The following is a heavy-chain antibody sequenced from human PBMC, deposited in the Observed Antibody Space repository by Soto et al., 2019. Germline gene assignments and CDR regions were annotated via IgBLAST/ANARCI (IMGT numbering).Heavy chain of an antibody. CDR3: ARFGRYSSSWYLIDYFDY. CDR1: GGSFSGYY. D-gene: IGHD6-13*01. V-gene: IGHV4-34*01. CDR2: INHSGST. Sequence: SETLSLTCAVYGGSFSGYYWSWIRQPPGKGLEWIGEINHSGSTNYNPSLKSRVTISVDTSKNQFSLKLSSVTAADTAVYYCARFGRYSSSWYLIDYFDYWGQGTLVTVSS. J-gene: IGHJ4*02.